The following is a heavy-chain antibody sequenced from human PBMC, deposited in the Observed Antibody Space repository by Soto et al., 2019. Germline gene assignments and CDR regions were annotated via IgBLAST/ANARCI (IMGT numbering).Heavy chain of an antibody. Sequence: GGSLRLSCAASGFTFRSYARSWVRQAPGKGLEWVSAISGSGGSTYYADSVTCRFTISRDNSKNTLYLQMNSLRAEATAVYYCAKAKQLGVRFNWFEYWGPGTLVTVSS. D-gene: IGHD1-1*01. CDR1: GFTFRSYA. J-gene: IGHJ5*01. V-gene: IGHV3-23*01. CDR2: ISGSGGST. CDR3: AKAKQLGVRFNWFEY.